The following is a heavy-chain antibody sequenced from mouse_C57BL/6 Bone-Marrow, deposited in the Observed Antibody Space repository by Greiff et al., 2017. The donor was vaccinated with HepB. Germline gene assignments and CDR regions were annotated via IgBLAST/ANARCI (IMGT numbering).Heavy chain of an antibody. Sequence: QVQLQQPGAELVKPGASVKMSCKASGYTFTSYWITWVKQRPGQGLEWIGDIYTGSGSPNYNEKFKSKATLTVDTSSSTAYMQLSSLTSEDSAVYYCARKVTTRGLDYWGQGTTLTVSS. V-gene: IGHV1-55*01. J-gene: IGHJ2*01. D-gene: IGHD2-2*01. CDR1: GYTFTSYW. CDR3: ARKVTTRGLDY. CDR2: IYTGSGSP.